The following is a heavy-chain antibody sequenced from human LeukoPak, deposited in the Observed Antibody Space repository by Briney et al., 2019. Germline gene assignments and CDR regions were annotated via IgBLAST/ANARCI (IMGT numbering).Heavy chain of an antibody. CDR1: GGSISSYY. CDR2: IYYSGST. J-gene: IGHJ4*02. D-gene: IGHD1-1*01. V-gene: IGHV4-59*01. CDR3: ARGSRRDGYNWNFHGY. Sequence: KTSETLSLTCTVSGGSISSYYWSWIRQPPGKGLEWIGYIYYSGSTNYNPSLKSRVTISVDTSKNQFSLKLSSVTAADTAVYYCARGSRRDGYNWNFHGYWGQGTLVTVSS.